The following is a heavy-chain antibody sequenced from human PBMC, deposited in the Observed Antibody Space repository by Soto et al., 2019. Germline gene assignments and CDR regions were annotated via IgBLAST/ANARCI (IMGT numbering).Heavy chain of an antibody. V-gene: IGHV3-66*01. Sequence: PGGSLRLSCAASGFTVSSNYMSWVRQAPGKGLEWVSVIYSGGSTYYADSVKGRFTISRDNSKNTLYLQMNSLRAEDTAVYYCAREQSDQYRTGWYGYWGQGTLVTVPQ. CDR3: AREQSDQYRTGWYGY. J-gene: IGHJ4*02. CDR1: GFTVSSNY. D-gene: IGHD6-19*01. CDR2: IYSGGST.